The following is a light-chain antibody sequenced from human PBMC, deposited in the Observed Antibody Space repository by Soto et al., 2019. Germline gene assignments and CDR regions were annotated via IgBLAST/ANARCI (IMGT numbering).Light chain of an antibody. V-gene: IGLV4-69*01. CDR1: SGHSSYA. CDR3: QTRGTGAWV. CDR2: LNSDGSH. J-gene: IGLJ3*02. Sequence: QPVLTQSPSASASLGASVKLTCTLSSGHSSYAIAWYQQQPEKGPRYLMNLNSDGSHSKGDGIPDRFSGSSSGAEHYLTISSLQSEDEADYYCQTRGTGAWVFGGGTKLTVL.